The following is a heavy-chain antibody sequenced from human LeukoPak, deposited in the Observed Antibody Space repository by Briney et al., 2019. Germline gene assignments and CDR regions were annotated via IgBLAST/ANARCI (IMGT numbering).Heavy chain of an antibody. Sequence: GGSLRLSCAASGFTLSSYWMSWVRQAPGKGLEWVANIKQDGSEKYYVDSVKGRFTISRDNAKNSLYLQMNSLRAEDTAVYYCARVVPTRYYFDYWGQGTLVTVSS. CDR1: GFTLSSYW. D-gene: IGHD2-2*01. CDR3: ARVVPTRYYFDY. CDR2: IKQDGSEK. J-gene: IGHJ4*02. V-gene: IGHV3-7*01.